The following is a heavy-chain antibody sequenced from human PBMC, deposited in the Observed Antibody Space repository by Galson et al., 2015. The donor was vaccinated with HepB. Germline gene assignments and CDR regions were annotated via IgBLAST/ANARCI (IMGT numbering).Heavy chain of an antibody. CDR2: IYWDDDK. Sequence: PALVKPTQTLTLTCTFSGFSLPTSGVGVGWIRQPPGKALEWLALIYWDDDKHYSPSLKSRLTITRDTSKNQVVLTMTNMDPVDTATYYCAHAAVVVVTATMFDYWGQGTLITVSS. J-gene: IGHJ4*02. CDR3: AHAAVVVVTATMFDY. V-gene: IGHV2-5*02. CDR1: GFSLPTSGVG. D-gene: IGHD2-15*01.